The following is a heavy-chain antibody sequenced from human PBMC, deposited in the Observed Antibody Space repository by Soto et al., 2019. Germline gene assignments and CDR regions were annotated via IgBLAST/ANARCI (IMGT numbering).Heavy chain of an antibody. CDR1: DGSISGYF. V-gene: IGHV4-59*01. CDR2: IYYSGTA. Sequence: SETLSLTCIVSDGSISGYFWSWIRQPPGKGLEWIAFIYYSGTASYNPSLKSRVSTSVDTSKNQFSLRLSSVTAADTAVYYCARANILTAYSDAFDIWGQGTMVTVS. D-gene: IGHD3-9*01. CDR3: ARANILTAYSDAFDI. J-gene: IGHJ3*02.